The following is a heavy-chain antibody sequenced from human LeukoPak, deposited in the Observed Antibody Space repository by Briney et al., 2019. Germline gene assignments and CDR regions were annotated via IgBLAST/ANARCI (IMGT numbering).Heavy chain of an antibody. CDR1: GYTFTSYY. CDR2: INPNSGGT. D-gene: IGHD2-2*01. CDR3: AKARGLYCSSTSCYDCDV. Sequence: GASVKVSCKASGYTFTSYYIHWVRQAPGQGLEWRGWINPNSGGTNYAQKFQGRVTLTRDTSITTAYMELNRLRSDDTAVYYCAKARGLYCSSTSCYDCDVWGKGTTVTVSS. J-gene: IGHJ6*04. V-gene: IGHV1-2*02.